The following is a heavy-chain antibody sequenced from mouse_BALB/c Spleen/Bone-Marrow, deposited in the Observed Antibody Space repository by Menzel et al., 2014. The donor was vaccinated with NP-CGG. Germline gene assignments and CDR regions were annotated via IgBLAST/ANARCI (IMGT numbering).Heavy chain of an antibody. CDR3: ARPRQLGLAFYAMDY. Sequence: VQLVESGPELVRPGVSVKISCKGSGYTFTDYAMHWVKQSHAKSLEWIGVISTYSGNTNYNQKFKGRATMTVDKSSSTAYMELARLTSEDSAIYYCARPRQLGLAFYAMDYWGQGTSVTVSS. V-gene: IGHV1-67*01. D-gene: IGHD3-2*01. CDR1: GYTFTDYA. J-gene: IGHJ4*01. CDR2: ISTYSGNT.